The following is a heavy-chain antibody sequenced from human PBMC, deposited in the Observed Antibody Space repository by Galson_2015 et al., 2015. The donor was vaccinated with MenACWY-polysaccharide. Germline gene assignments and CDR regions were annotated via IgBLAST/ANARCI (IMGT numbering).Heavy chain of an antibody. Sequence: SLRLSCAASGSTFSGYWMHWVRQAPGRGLVWVSRISIDGSRTNYADSVKGRLTISIDNAKNTLFLQMNNLRAEDTAVYYCARNGAKGLDVWGQGIRVTVSS. V-gene: IGHV3-74*01. D-gene: IGHD4/OR15-4a*01. CDR3: ARNGAKGLDV. CDR1: GSTFSGYW. CDR2: ISIDGSRT. J-gene: IGHJ4*02.